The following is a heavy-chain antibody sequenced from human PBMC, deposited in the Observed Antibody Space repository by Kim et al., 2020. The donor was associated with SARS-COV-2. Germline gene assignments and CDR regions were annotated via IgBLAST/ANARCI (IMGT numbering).Heavy chain of an antibody. J-gene: IGHJ5*02. V-gene: IGHV3-23*01. D-gene: IGHD2-2*01. CDR3: ALGVVPDAIWFDP. Sequence: ADAVKGRLPISREKSKNTLYLQMNSVSAADTAVYYCALGVVPDAIWFDPWGQGTLVTVSS.